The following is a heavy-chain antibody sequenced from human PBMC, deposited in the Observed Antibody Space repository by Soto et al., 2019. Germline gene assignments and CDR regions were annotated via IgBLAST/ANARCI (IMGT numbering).Heavy chain of an antibody. CDR2: IIPIFGTA. CDR3: AVPRRTTVVTPGYFQH. D-gene: IGHD4-17*01. Sequence: SSVKVSFKASGGTFSSDAISLLLHARGQGLEWMGGIIPIFGTANYAQKFQGRVTITADESTSTAYMELSSLRSEDTAVYYCAVPRRTTVVTPGYFQHWGQGTLVTVSS. V-gene: IGHV1-69*13. CDR1: GGTFSSDA. J-gene: IGHJ1*01.